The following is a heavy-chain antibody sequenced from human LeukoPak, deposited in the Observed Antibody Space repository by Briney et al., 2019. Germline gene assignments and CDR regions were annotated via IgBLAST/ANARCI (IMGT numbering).Heavy chain of an antibody. Sequence: ASVKVSCKASGYTFTRYYIHWVRQAPGQGLEWMGWISPDSGGTNYAQKFQGRVTMTRDTSISTAYMELWRLTSDDTAVYYCARTQGNGDYRYYWAQGTLVTVSS. CDR2: ISPDSGGT. D-gene: IGHD4-17*01. CDR3: ARTQGNGDYRYY. V-gene: IGHV1-2*02. CDR1: GYTFTRYY. J-gene: IGHJ4*02.